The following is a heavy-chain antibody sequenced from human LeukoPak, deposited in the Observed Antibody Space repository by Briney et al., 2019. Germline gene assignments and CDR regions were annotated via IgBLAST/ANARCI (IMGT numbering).Heavy chain of an antibody. J-gene: IGHJ4*02. D-gene: IGHD5-12*01. Sequence: ASVKVSCKASVYSYTGYYMHWVRQAPGQGLEWMGWINPNSGDTKYAQKFQGRVTMTRDTSVSTAYLELSRLTSDDTTVYYCARGVIVASHFDSWGQGTLVTVSS. CDR3: ARGVIVASHFDS. V-gene: IGHV1-2*02. CDR1: VYSYTGYY. CDR2: INPNSGDT.